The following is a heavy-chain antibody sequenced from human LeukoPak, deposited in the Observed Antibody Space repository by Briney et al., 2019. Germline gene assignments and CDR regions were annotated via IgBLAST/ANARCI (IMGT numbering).Heavy chain of an antibody. D-gene: IGHD2-15*01. CDR1: GYTFTDYP. V-gene: IGHV1-2*02. J-gene: IGHJ4*02. CDR3: ARGHCRVGTCDVFYFDY. CDR2: INPNSGGT. Sequence: ASVKVSCKASGYTFTDYPMHWVRQAPGQGLEWMIWINPNSGGTKYAQKFQGRVTMTRDTSISTAYMELSRLRSDDTAVYYCARGHCRVGTCDVFYFDYWGQGILVTVSS.